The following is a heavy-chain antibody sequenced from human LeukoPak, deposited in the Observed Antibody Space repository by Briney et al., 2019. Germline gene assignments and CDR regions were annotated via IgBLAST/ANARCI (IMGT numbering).Heavy chain of an antibody. CDR2: IYSVGST. CDR3: ASSPVWYGMDV. D-gene: IGHD3-16*01. J-gene: IGHJ6*02. V-gene: IGHV3-66*01. CDR1: GFTVRSNY. Sequence: GGSLRLSCAASGFTVRSNYMTWVRQAPGKGLGWVSVIYSVGSTYYADSVKGRFTISRDNTNDTLYLQMNSLRAEDTAVYFCASSPVWYGMDVWGQGTTVTVSS.